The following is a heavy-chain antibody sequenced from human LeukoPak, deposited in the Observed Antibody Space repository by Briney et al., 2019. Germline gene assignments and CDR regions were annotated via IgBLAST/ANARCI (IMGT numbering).Heavy chain of an antibody. CDR3: AKSVVTAIGAFDI. Sequence: QPGGSLRLSCAASGVTFSSYWMGWVRHAPGKGLEWVANIKQDGSEIHHVDSVEGRFTMSRENAKNSLYLQVNSLRVEDTAVYYCAKSVVTAIGAFDIWGQGTMVSVSS. D-gene: IGHD2-21*02. J-gene: IGHJ3*02. CDR1: GVTFSSYW. V-gene: IGHV3-7*01. CDR2: IKQDGSEI.